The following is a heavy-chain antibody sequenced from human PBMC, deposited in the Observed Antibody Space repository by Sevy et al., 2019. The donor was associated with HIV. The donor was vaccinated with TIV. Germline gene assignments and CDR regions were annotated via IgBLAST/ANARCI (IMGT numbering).Heavy chain of an antibody. CDR3: AKAGDLGPFDF. CDR2: IKNDGTNK. V-gene: IGHV3-30*18. Sequence: GGSLRLSCAASGFSFTAYAIHWVRQAPGKGLEWLAVIKNDGTNKFYADSVKGRFTVSRDNTRNTLSLQMDSLSTEDTAIYYCAKAGDLGPFDFWGLGTRVTVSS. CDR1: GFSFTAYA. D-gene: IGHD3-16*01. J-gene: IGHJ4*02.